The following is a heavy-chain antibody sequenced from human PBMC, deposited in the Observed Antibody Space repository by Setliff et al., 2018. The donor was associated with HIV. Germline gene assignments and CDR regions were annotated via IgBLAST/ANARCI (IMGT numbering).Heavy chain of an antibody. CDR1: GFTFSSYS. J-gene: IGHJ4*02. V-gene: IGHV3-21*01. CDR2: ISSSSSYI. Sequence: GGSLRLSCAASGFTFSSYSMNWVRQAPGKGLECVSSISSSSSYIYYADSAKGRFTISRDNAKNSLYLQMNSLRAEDTAVYYCAKDPPGFSHFLDYWGQGAVVTVSS. CDR3: AKDPPGFSHFLDY.